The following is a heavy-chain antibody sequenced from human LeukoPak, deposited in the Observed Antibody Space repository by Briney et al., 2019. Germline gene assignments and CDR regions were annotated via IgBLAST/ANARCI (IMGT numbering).Heavy chain of an antibody. CDR3: ARDIAVAGTWFAFDI. Sequence: ASVKVSCKASGYTFTGYYMHWVRQAPGQGLEWMGWINPNSGGTNYAQKFQGRVTMTRDTSTSTAYMELSRLRSDDTAVYYCARDIAVAGTWFAFDIWGQGTMVTVSS. CDR1: GYTFTGYY. J-gene: IGHJ3*02. V-gene: IGHV1-2*02. D-gene: IGHD6-19*01. CDR2: INPNSGGT.